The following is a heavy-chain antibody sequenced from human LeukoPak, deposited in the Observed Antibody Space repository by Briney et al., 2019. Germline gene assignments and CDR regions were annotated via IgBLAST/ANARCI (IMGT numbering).Heavy chain of an antibody. V-gene: IGHV3-21*04. D-gene: IGHD2-2*02. CDR3: AKAQYCGSSSCYTWFGP. CDR1: GFTFSSYS. J-gene: IGHJ5*02. Sequence: PGGSLRLSCAASGFTFSSYSMNWVRQAPGKGLEWVSSISSSSSYIYYADSVKGRFTISRDNAKNSLYLQMNSLRAEDTAIYYCAKAQYCGSSSCYTWFGPWGQGTLVTVSS. CDR2: ISSSSSYI.